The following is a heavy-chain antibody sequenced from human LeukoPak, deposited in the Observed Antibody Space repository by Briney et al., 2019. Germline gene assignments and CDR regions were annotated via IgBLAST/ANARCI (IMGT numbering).Heavy chain of an antibody. CDR2: ISGIGDST. CDR1: GFTFSSYA. D-gene: IGHD6-25*01. J-gene: IGHJ3*01. CDR3: ANGQSGSFNA. V-gene: IGHV3-23*01. Sequence: GGSLRLSCAASGFTFSSYALSWVRQAPGKGLEWVSSISGIGDSTFYADSVKGRFTISRDNSKNTLSLQMNSLRAEDTAVYYCANGQSGSFNAWGQGTMVTVSS.